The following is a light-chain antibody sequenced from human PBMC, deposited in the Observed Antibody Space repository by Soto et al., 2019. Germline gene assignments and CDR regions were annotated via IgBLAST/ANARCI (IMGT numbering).Light chain of an antibody. CDR2: GAS. Sequence: EIVMTQSPSTLSVSPGERATLSCRASQSVSSNLAWYQQKPGQAPRLLIYGASTRATGIPARFSGSGSGTEFTLTITSLQSEDFAVYYCQQYSNWPPWTFGQGTKVDTK. CDR1: QSVSSN. J-gene: IGKJ1*01. V-gene: IGKV3-15*01. CDR3: QQYSNWPPWT.